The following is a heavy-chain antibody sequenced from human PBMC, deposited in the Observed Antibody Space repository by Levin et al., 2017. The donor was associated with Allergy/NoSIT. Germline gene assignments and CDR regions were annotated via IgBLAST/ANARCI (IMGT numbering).Heavy chain of an antibody. Sequence: SLKISCAASGFTFDDYAMHWVRQAPGKGLEWVSGISWNSDSIGYADSVKGRFTISRDNAKNSLYLQMNSLRAEDTALYYCAREGGKQQLIRVGFDYWGQGTLVTVSS. CDR2: ISWNSDSI. CDR1: GFTFDDYA. D-gene: IGHD6-13*01. V-gene: IGHV3-9*01. CDR3: AREGGKQQLIRVGFDY. J-gene: IGHJ4*02.